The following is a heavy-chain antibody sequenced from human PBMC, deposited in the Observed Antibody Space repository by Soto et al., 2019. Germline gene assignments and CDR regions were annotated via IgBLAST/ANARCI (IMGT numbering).Heavy chain of an antibody. D-gene: IGHD3-10*01. V-gene: IGHV4-31*03. CDR1: GGSISSVGYY. Sequence: TLSLTFTVSGGSISSVGYYWSWIRQHPGKGLEWIGYIYYSGSTYYNPSLKSRVTISVDTSKNQFSLKLSSVTAADTALYYCARVAMVRGVLTYYFDXWGQGTLVTVSX. CDR3: ARVAMVRGVLTYYFDX. J-gene: IGHJ4*02. CDR2: IYYSGST.